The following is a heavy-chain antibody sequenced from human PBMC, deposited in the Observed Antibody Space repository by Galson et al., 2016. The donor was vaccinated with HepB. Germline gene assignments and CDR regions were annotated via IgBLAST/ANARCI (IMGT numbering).Heavy chain of an antibody. CDR2: ISYIGRT. D-gene: IGHD2-8*02. CDR1: GDSISRGGYF. V-gene: IGHV4-31*03. J-gene: IGHJ3*01. Sequence: TLSLTCSVSGDSISRGGYFWTWIRQHPQKGLEWIGYISYIGRTTYNPSLQSRVTMSLDTSQNRFSLSLSSVTAADAATYFCASPDPSTGRDDAFDLWGQGTMVTVSS. CDR3: ASPDPSTGRDDAFDL.